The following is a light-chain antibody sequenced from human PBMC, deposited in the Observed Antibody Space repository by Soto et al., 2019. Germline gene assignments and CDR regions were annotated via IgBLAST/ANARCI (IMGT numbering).Light chain of an antibody. CDR3: QQYGSSRT. Sequence: EIVLTQSPGTLSLSPGERATLSCRASQSVSSSYLAWYQQKPGQAPRLLIYGASSRAPGIPDRFSGSGSGTDFTLTISRLEPEDFAEYYCQQYGSSRTFGQGTKVEIK. CDR1: QSVSSSY. CDR2: GAS. V-gene: IGKV3-20*01. J-gene: IGKJ1*01.